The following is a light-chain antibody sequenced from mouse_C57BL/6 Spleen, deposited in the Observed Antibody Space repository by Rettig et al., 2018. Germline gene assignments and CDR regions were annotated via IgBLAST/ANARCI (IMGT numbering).Light chain of an antibody. CDR1: ENIYST. Sequence: DIQMTQSPASLSVSVGEPVTITCRASENIYSTLAWYQQKQGKSPQLLVYAATNLADGVPSRFSGSGSGTQYSLKINSLQSEDFGSYYCQHFWGTPLTFGAGTKLELK. CDR3: QHFWGTPLT. V-gene: IGKV12-46*01. CDR2: AAT. J-gene: IGKJ5*01.